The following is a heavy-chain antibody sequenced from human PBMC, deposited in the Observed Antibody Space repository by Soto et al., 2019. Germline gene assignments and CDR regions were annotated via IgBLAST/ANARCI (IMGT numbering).Heavy chain of an antibody. Sequence: QTGGSLRLSCAASGFTFSSYAMSWVRQAPGKGLEWVSAISGSGGSTYYADSVKGRFTISRDNSKNTLCLQMNSLRAEDTAVYYCAKGDGLYGSGTNYGMDVWGQGTTVTVSS. CDR2: ISGSGGST. D-gene: IGHD3-10*01. V-gene: IGHV3-23*01. J-gene: IGHJ6*02. CDR1: GFTFSSYA. CDR3: AKGDGLYGSGTNYGMDV.